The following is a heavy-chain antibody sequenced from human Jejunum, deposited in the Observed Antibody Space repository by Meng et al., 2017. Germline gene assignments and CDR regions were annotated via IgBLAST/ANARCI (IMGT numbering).Heavy chain of an antibody. CDR2: IFNSGST. D-gene: IGHD4-17*01. Sequence: QLQLQESGSGLVKPSQTLSLTCVVSGGSMSSSYYSWGWIRQPPGKGLEWIGYIFNSGSTHFNPSLKSRVTISMDSSKNQFSLNLTSVTAGDTAVYYCARGAGDRFDFWGRGTLVTSPQ. CDR1: GGSMSSSYYS. J-gene: IGHJ4*02. CDR3: ARGAGDRFDF. V-gene: IGHV4-30-2*01.